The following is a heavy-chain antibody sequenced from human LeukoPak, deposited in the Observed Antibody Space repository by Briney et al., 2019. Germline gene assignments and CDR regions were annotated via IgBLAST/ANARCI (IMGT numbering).Heavy chain of an antibody. D-gene: IGHD6-13*01. CDR2: ISYDGSNK. Sequence: PGGALRLSCAASGFTFSSYGMHWVRQAPGKGLEWVAVISYDGSNKYYADSVKGRFPISRDNSKNTLYLQMNSLRAEDTAVYYCAIAAAVNREYFQHWGQGTLVTVSS. V-gene: IGHV3-30*03. CDR1: GFTFSSYG. J-gene: IGHJ1*01. CDR3: AIAAAVNREYFQH.